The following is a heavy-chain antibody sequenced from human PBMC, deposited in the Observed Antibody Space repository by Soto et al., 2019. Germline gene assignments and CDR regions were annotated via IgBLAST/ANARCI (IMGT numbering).Heavy chain of an antibody. D-gene: IGHD3-16*01. Sequence: VASVNVSCKDSGYTFTAYYIHWVRQAPGQGPEWMGWSSTSTPYTNYAVKIQVRVTMTRYPLMMSSDTEQRRLGYDGTGGYYCALPRGGQTYTNWGQGTLVTVSS. CDR3: ALPRGGQTYTN. J-gene: IGHJ4*02. CDR1: GYTFTAYY. CDR2: SSTSTPYT. V-gene: IGHV1-2*02.